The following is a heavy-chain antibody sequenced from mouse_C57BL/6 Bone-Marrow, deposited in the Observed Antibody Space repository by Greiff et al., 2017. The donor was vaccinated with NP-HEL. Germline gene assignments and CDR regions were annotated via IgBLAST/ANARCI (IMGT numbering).Heavy chain of an antibody. CDR2: INPSTGGT. J-gene: IGHJ2*01. D-gene: IGHD2-14*01. V-gene: IGHV1-43*01. CDR1: GYSFTGYY. CDR3: ARRVRGFDY. Sequence: EVKLQESGPELVKPGASVKISCKASGYSFTGYYMHWVKQSSEKSLEWIGEINPSTGGTSYNQKFKGKATLTVDKSSSTAYMQLKSLTSEDSAVYYCARRVRGFDYWGQGTTLTVSS.